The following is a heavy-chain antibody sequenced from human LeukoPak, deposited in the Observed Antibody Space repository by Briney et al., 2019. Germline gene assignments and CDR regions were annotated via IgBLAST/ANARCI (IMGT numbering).Heavy chain of an antibody. CDR3: ARLPTH. J-gene: IGHJ4*02. CDR1: GGSISSFD. V-gene: IGHV4-59*08. Sequence: SETLSLTCTVSGGSISSFDWSWIRQPPGKGLEWIGYINYSGSTDYNPSLKSRVTISVDTSNNQFSLKLSSVTATDTAVYYCARLPTHWGQGTLVTVSS. D-gene: IGHD4-17*01. CDR2: INYSGST.